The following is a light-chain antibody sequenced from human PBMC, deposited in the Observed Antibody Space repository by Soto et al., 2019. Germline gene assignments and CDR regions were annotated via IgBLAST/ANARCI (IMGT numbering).Light chain of an antibody. Sequence: EVVLTQSPATLSLYPGERATLSCRASQSVGSNLAWYQQKPGQAPRLLSFGASTRATGIPGRFSGSGSGTEFTLTISSLQSEEFAVYYCQQYNNWPPWTFGQGTKV. CDR1: QSVGSN. CDR2: GAS. V-gene: IGKV3-15*01. J-gene: IGKJ1*01. CDR3: QQYNNWPPWT.